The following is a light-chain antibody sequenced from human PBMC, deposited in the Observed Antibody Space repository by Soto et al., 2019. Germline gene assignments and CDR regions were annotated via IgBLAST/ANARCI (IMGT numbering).Light chain of an antibody. Sequence: DIQMTQSPSTLSASVGGIVTITCRASQSISSWLPWYQQEPEKAPDLLIFDVSNLESGVPSRFSGSGTVTEITLTISSLQPDDFATYYCQQYNSYSTFGHGTKVDIK. J-gene: IGKJ1*01. CDR3: QQYNSYST. V-gene: IGKV1-5*01. CDR2: DVS. CDR1: QSISSW.